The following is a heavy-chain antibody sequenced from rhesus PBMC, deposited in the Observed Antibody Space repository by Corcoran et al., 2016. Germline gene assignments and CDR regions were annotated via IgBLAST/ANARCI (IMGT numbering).Heavy chain of an antibody. V-gene: IGHV4-127*01. CDR3: AREALGGFDY. D-gene: IGHD1-38*01. Sequence: QVQLQESGPGLVKPSETLSLTCAVSGYSISSGYGWSWIRQPPGNGLGGIGLSGGSGGTTNYNPSLNGPVTISKDTSKNQFSLKLSSVTAADTAVYYCAREALGGFDYWGQGVLVTVSS. J-gene: IGHJ4*01. CDR1: GYSISSGYG. CDR2: SGGSGGTT.